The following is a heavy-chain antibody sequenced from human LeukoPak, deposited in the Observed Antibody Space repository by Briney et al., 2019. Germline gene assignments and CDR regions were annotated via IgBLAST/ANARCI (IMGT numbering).Heavy chain of an antibody. CDR1: GFTFSYYM. J-gene: IGHJ4*02. CDR2: MRTDGSVP. V-gene: IGHV3-7*01. Sequence: GGSLRLSCEVSGFTFSYYMMTWVRQAPGEGLEWVANMRTDGSVPSYVGSVKGRFTISRDNAKSSLYLQMNNLRVEDTAVYYCARDKDFTIDYWGQGTLVTVSS. D-gene: IGHD3-10*01. CDR3: ARDKDFTIDY.